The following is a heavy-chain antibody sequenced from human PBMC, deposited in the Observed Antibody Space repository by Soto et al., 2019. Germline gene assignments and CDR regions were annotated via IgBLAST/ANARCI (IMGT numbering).Heavy chain of an antibody. V-gene: IGHV3-15*07. CDR2: IKSKTDGGTT. Sequence: GGSLRLSCAASGFTFSNAWMNWVRQAPGKGLEWVGRIKSKTDGGTTDYAAPVKGGFTISRDDSKNTLYLQMNSLKTEDTAVYYCTSRQHITMIYGGSALFDYWGQGTLVTVSS. D-gene: IGHD3-22*01. J-gene: IGHJ4*02. CDR3: TSRQHITMIYGGSALFDY. CDR1: GFTFSNAW.